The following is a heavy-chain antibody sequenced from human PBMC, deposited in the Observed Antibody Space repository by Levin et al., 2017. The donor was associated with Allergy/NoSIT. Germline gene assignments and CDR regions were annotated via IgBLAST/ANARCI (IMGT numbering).Heavy chain of an antibody. D-gene: IGHD5-24*01. CDR2: ISWNSDII. V-gene: IGHV3-9*01. CDR3: VKGGDSDNWRAAAGSFDF. J-gene: IGHJ4*02. Sequence: GGSLRLSCAASGFTFDDYAMDWVRQRPGKGLEWVSGISWNSDIIGYADFVKGRFTISRDNAKKFLYLQMNSLRPEDTAFYYCVKGGDSDNWRAAAGSFDFWGQGTLVSVSS. CDR1: GFTFDDYA.